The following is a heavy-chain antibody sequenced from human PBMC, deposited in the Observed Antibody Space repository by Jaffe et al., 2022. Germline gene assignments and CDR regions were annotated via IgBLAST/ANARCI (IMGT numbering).Heavy chain of an antibody. Sequence: QVQLVESGGGVVQPGRSLRLSCAASGFTFSSYGMHWVRQAPGKGLEWVAVISYDGSNKYYADSVKGRFTISRDNSKNTLYLQMNSLRAEDTAVYYCAKDFIAAAEREAFDIWGQGTMVTVSS. CDR1: GFTFSSYG. CDR3: AKDFIAAAEREAFDI. CDR2: ISYDGSNK. J-gene: IGHJ3*02. D-gene: IGHD6-13*01. V-gene: IGHV3-30*18.